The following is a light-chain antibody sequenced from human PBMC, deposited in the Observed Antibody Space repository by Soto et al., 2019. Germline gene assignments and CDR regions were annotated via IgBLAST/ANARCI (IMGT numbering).Light chain of an antibody. Sequence: EIVLTQSPATLSLSPGDRATLSCRASESIGTYLAWYQQKPGQAPRLLIYDASNRATGVPARFSGTGSGTDLPLTLSSLESEDFAVYFCQQRSNSPPMLTFGQGTKGEIK. V-gene: IGKV3-11*01. CDR1: ESIGTY. J-gene: IGKJ1*01. CDR3: QQRSNSPPMLT. CDR2: DAS.